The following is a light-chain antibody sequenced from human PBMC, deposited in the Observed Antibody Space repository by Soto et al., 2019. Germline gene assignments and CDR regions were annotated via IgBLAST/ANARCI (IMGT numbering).Light chain of an antibody. J-gene: IGLJ3*02. V-gene: IGLV2-11*01. Sequence: QSALTQPRSVSGSPGQSVTISCTGTSSDVGVFNYVSWYQHHPGKAPKLMLYDVNKRPSGVPDRFSGSKSGNTASLTISGLLTEDEADYYCCSYAGSYTWVFGGGTNLTVL. CDR1: SSDVGVFNY. CDR3: CSYAGSYTWV. CDR2: DVN.